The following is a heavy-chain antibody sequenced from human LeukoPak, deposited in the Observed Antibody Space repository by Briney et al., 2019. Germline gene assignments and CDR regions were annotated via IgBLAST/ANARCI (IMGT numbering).Heavy chain of an antibody. CDR1: GFTFSSYG. D-gene: IGHD3-10*02. J-gene: IGHJ6*04. Sequence: GGSLRLSCAASGFTFSSYGMSWVRQAPGKGLDWVSGINGRGGSTYYADSVKGRFTISRDNSKNTLYLQMNSLRAEDTAVYYCAELGITMIGGVWGKGTTVTISS. CDR3: AELGITMIGGV. CDR2: INGRGGST. V-gene: IGHV3-23*01.